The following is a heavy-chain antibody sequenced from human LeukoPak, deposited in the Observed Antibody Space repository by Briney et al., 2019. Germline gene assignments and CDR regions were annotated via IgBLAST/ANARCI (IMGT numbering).Heavy chain of an antibody. J-gene: IGHJ4*02. V-gene: IGHV2-5*01. CDR1: GFSLNTSAVA. D-gene: IGHD4-17*01. CDR2: IYGNDDT. CDR3: VHRTMVTSVDH. Sequence: SGPTLVNPTQPLTLTCTFSGFSLNTSAVAVGGVRQPPGQALEWLTFIYGNDDTRYSPPLASRLTITQDTSKNQVVLTMTDMDYVDTATYYCVHRTMVTSVDHWGQGTPVTVSS.